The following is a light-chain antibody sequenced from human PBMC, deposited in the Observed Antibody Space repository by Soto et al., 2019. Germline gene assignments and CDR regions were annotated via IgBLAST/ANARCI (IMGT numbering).Light chain of an antibody. J-gene: IGKJ4*01. V-gene: IGKV1-39*01. CDR3: QQIYRLPLT. Sequence: DIQMTQSPSSVSAFVGESVTITCHASQRISAFLNWYHQKPGKAPKLLIYSASYLQSGVPSNFSGSGSGTDFTLSIVTLQPEDSGTYFCQQIYRLPLTFGGGTKVEI. CDR2: SAS. CDR1: QRISAF.